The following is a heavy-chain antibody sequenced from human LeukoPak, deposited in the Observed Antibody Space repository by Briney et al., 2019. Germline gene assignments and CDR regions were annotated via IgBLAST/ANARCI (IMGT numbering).Heavy chain of an antibody. D-gene: IGHD6-19*01. J-gene: IGHJ3*02. CDR3: ARHETAVAKRGAFDI. V-gene: IGHV4-59*08. Sequence: SETLSLTCTVSGGSISGYYWSWIRQPPGNGLEWIGYIYYSGSTNSNPSLKSRVTISVDTSKNQFSLKLSSVTAADTAVYYCARHETAVAKRGAFDIWGQGTMVTVSS. CDR1: GGSISGYY. CDR2: IYYSGST.